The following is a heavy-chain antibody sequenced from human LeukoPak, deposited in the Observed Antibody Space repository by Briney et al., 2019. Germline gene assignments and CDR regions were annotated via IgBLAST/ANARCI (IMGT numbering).Heavy chain of an antibody. V-gene: IGHV3-33*06. CDR3: AEDGGDNYYYYYYYMDV. J-gene: IGHJ6*03. Sequence: GGSLRLSCAASGFTFSSYGMHWVRQAPGKGLEGVAVIWYDGSNKYYADSVKGRFTISRDNSKNTLYLQMNSLRAEDTAVYYCAEDGGDNYYYYYYYMDVWGKGTTVTVSS. D-gene: IGHD4-23*01. CDR1: GFTFSSYG. CDR2: IWYDGSNK.